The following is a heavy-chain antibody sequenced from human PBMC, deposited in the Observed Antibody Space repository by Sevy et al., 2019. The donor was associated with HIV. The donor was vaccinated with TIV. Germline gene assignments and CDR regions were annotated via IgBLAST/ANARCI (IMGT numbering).Heavy chain of an antibody. D-gene: IGHD3-10*01. CDR2: ISSSGSTI. CDR3: ARVSSAGSYFDY. Sequence: GESLKISCAASGFTFSDYYMSWIRQAPGKGLEWVSYISSSGSTIYYADSVKGRFTISRDNAKNSLYLQMNSLRAEDTAVYYCARVSSAGSYFDYWGQGTLVTVSS. J-gene: IGHJ4*02. CDR1: GFTFSDYY. V-gene: IGHV3-11*04.